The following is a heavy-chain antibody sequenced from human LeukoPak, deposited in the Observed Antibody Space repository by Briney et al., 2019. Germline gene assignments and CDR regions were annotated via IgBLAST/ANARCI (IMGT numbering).Heavy chain of an antibody. J-gene: IGHJ5*02. V-gene: IGHV3-73*01. Sequence: GGSLRLSCAASGFSFSASAMHGVRQAPGKGLEWVGRIKTKVDNYAPAYAASAKGRFIISRDESKNTAYLQMNSLKTEDTAMYFWTRLAYGDFRFDPWGQGTLVTVSS. CDR2: IKTKVDNYAP. D-gene: IGHD4-17*01. CDR3: TRLAYGDFRFDP. CDR1: GFSFSASA.